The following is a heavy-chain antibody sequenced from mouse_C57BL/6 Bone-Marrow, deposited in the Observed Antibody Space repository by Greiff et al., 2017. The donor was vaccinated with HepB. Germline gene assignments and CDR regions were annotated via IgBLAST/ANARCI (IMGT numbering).Heavy chain of an antibody. CDR1: GYTFTDYY. J-gene: IGHJ2*01. CDR3: ARHYDYDEGDY. CDR2: IYPGSGNT. Sequence: QVQLKESGAELVRPGASVKLSCKASGYTFTDYYIHWVKQRPGQGLEWIARIYPGSGNTYYNEKFKGKATLTAEKSSSTAYMQLSSLTSEDSAVYFCARHYDYDEGDYWGQGTTLTVSS. D-gene: IGHD2-4*01. V-gene: IGHV1-76*01.